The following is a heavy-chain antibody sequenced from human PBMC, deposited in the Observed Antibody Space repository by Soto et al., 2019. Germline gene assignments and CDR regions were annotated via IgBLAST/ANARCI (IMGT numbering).Heavy chain of an antibody. CDR3: ARDAKRGYSGYDYSY. V-gene: IGHV1-69*04. Sequence: SVKVSCKASGGTFSSYTISWVRQAPGQGLEWMGRIIPILGIANYAQKFQGRVTITADKSTSTAYMELSSLRSEDTAVYYCARDAKRGYSGYDYSYWGQGTLVTVSS. D-gene: IGHD5-12*01. CDR1: GGTFSSYT. J-gene: IGHJ4*02. CDR2: IIPILGIA.